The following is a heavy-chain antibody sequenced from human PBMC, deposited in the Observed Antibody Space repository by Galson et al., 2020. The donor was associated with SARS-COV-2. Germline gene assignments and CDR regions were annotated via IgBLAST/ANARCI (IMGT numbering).Heavy chain of an antibody. D-gene: IGHD3-10*02. CDR1: GFSLSTSGMC. CDR2: IDWDDDK. CDR3: ARLMSRSVAFDI. J-gene: IGHJ3*02. V-gene: IGHV2-70*11. Sequence: SGPTLVKPTQTLTLKYTFSGFSLSTSGMCVSWIRQPPGKALEWLARIDWDDDKYYSTSLKTRLTISKDTSKNQVVLTMTNMDPVDTATYYCARLMSRSVAFDIWGQGTMVTVSS.